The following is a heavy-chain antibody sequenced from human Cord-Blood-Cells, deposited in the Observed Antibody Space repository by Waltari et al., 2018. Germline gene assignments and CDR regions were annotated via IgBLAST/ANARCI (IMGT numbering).Heavy chain of an antibody. D-gene: IGHD2-8*01. CDR2: IYYSGST. J-gene: IGHJ3*02. Sequence: EWNGYIYYSGSTNYNPSLKSRVTISVDTSKNQFSLKLSSVTAADTAVYYCARDLCTNGVCYAFDIWGQGTMVTVSS. V-gene: IGHV4-59*01. CDR3: ARDLCTNGVCYAFDI.